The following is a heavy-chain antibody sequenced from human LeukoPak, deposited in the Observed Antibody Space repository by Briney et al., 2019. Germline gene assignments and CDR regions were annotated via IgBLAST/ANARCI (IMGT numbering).Heavy chain of an antibody. Sequence: KTSETLSLTCTVSGGSISSGVYYWSWIRQHPGKGLEWIGYIYYSGSTYYNPSLKSRVTISVDTSKNQFSLKLSSVTAADTAVYYCARDSRNALGNSNLDYWGQGTLVTVSS. J-gene: IGHJ4*02. CDR2: IYYSGST. CDR1: GGSISSGVYY. V-gene: IGHV4-31*03. CDR3: ARDSRNALGNSNLDY. D-gene: IGHD4-23*01.